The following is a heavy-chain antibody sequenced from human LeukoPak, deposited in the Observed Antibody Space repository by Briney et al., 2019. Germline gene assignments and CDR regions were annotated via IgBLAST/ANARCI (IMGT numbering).Heavy chain of an antibody. J-gene: IGHJ4*02. CDR1: GFTFSSYA. D-gene: IGHD3-3*01. Sequence: PGGSLRLSCAASGFTFSSYAMNWVRQAPGKGLEWVSSISASGGSTYYADSVKGRFTISRDNSKNTLYLQMGSLRAEDTAVYYCAKISPRSSSDFWGQGTLVTVSS. CDR3: AKISPRSSSDF. CDR2: ISASGGST. V-gene: IGHV3-23*01.